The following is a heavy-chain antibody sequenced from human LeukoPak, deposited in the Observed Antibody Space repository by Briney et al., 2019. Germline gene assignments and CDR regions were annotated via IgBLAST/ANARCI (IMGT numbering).Heavy chain of an antibody. D-gene: IGHD5-18*01. CDR1: GGTFSSYA. CDR2: IIPILGTA. V-gene: IGHV1-69*06. Sequence: SVKVSCKASGGTFSSYAISWVRQAPGQGLEWMGGIIPILGTANYAQKFQGRVTITADKSTSTAYMELSSLRSEDTAVYYCARGDTAMANRRRPRDYMDVWGKGTTVTVSS. CDR3: ARGDTAMANRRRPRDYMDV. J-gene: IGHJ6*03.